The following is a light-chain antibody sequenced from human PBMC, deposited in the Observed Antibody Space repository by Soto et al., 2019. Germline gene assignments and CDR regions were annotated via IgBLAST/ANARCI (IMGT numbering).Light chain of an antibody. CDR1: SSDVGGYNY. CDR3: SSYTSSSTLWV. Sequence: QSALTQPASVSGSPGQSITISCTGTSSDVGGYNYVSGYQQHPGKAPKLMIYEVSNRPSGVSNRFSGSKSGNTASLTISGLQAEDEADYYCSSYTSSSTLWVFGGGTKLTVL. J-gene: IGLJ3*02. V-gene: IGLV2-14*01. CDR2: EVS.